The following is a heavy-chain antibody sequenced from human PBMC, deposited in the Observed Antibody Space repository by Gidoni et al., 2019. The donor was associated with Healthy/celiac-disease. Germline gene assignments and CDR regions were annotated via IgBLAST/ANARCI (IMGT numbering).Heavy chain of an antibody. D-gene: IGHD6-13*01. CDR3: AIGLKQQLPMDY. J-gene: IGHJ4*02. V-gene: IGHV3-21*01. CDR2: ISSSGSYI. Sequence: EVQLVEYGGGLVKPGGSLRLSCAASGFTFSSYSKNWVRQAPGKGLEWISSISSSGSYIYYADEVKGRFTISRDNAKNSLYQQMNSRRAEDTAVYYCAIGLKQQLPMDYWGQGTLVTVSS. CDR1: GFTFSSYS.